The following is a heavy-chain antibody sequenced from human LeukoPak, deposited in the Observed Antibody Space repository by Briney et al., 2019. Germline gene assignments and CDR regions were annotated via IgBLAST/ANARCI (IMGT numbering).Heavy chain of an antibody. CDR2: INHSGST. Sequence: PSETLSLTCAAYGGSFSGYYWSWIRQPPGKGLEWIGEINHSGSTNYNPSLKSRVTISVDTSKNQFSLKLSSVTAADTAVYYCARGPYYYGSGSYDYWGQGTLVTVSS. CDR1: GGSFSGYY. D-gene: IGHD3-10*01. J-gene: IGHJ4*02. CDR3: ARGPYYYGSGSYDY. V-gene: IGHV4-34*01.